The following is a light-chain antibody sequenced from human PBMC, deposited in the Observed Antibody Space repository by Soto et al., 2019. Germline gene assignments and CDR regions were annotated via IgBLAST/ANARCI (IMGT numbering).Light chain of an antibody. Sequence: QSVLTQPPSASGSPGQSVTISCTGTSSDVGGYNYVSWYQQHPGKAPKLMIYEVSKRPSGVPDRFSGSKSGNTASLTVSGLQAEDEADYYCSSYAVSNNCYVFGTGTKVTVL. CDR1: SSDVGGYNY. J-gene: IGLJ1*01. CDR2: EVS. CDR3: SSYAVSNNCYV. V-gene: IGLV2-8*01.